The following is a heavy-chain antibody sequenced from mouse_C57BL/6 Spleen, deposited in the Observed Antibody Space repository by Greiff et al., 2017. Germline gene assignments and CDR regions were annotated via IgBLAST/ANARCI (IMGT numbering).Heavy chain of an antibody. D-gene: IGHD4-1*01. J-gene: IGHJ3*01. Sequence: QVQLKQPGAELVRPGTSVKLSCKASGYTFTSYWMHWVKQRPGQGLEWIGVIDPSDSYTNYNQKFKGKATLTVDTSSSTAYMQLSSLTSEDSAVYYCARLRNWAFAYWGQGTLVTVSA. CDR1: GYTFTSYW. CDR2: IDPSDSYT. CDR3: ARLRNWAFAY. V-gene: IGHV1-59*01.